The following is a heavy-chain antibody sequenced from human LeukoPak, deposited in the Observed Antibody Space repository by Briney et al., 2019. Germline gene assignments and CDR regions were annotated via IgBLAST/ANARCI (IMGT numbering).Heavy chain of an antibody. CDR1: GDTLTNYA. CDR3: ARMVGYSYSDS. V-gene: IGHV1-69*06. CDR2: VIPFFPAT. Sequence: SVTVSFTASGDTLTNYAFNWVRQAPGQGLEWVGGVIPFFPATDYARQFQGRVTITADKSASTVYMELSNLGSEDTAIYYCARMVGYSYSDSWGQGTLITVSS. J-gene: IGHJ4*02. D-gene: IGHD5-18*01.